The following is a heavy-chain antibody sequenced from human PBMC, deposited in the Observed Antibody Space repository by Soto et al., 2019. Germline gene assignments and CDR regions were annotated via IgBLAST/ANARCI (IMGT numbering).Heavy chain of an antibody. Sequence: EVQVLESGGGSVQPGGSLRLSCAASGFTFSNFAMSWVRHAPGKGLEWVSEITGSTGTTYYADSVKGRFIISRDNSKNTVHLQMNSLRAEDTAVYYCAKDTSSSPYYMDVWGKGTTDTVSS. V-gene: IGHV3-23*01. CDR2: ITGSTGTT. CDR3: AKDTSSSPYYMDV. D-gene: IGHD2-2*01. J-gene: IGHJ6*03. CDR1: GFTFSNFA.